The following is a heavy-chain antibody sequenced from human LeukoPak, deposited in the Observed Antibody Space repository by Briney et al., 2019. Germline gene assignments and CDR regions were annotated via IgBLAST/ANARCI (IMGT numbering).Heavy chain of an antibody. CDR1: GFTFSICS. CDR2: ITSSSSTI. D-gene: IGHD3-16*01. CDR3: ARAPYLWGYDY. V-gene: IGHV3-48*04. Sequence: GGSLRLSCAASGFTFSICSMHWVRQAPGKGLEWLSYITSSSSTIYYADSVKGRFTISRDNAKNSLYLQMNSLRAEDTAVYYCARAPYLWGYDYWGQGTLVTVSS. J-gene: IGHJ4*02.